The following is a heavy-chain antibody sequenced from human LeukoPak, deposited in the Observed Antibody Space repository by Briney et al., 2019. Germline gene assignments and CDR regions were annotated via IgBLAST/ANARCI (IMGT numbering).Heavy chain of an antibody. CDR3: ARIAAAGFNGFDP. J-gene: IGHJ5*02. CDR2: ISSSSYI. CDR1: GFTFSSYS. Sequence: PGGSLRLSCAASGFTFSSYSMNWVRQAPGKGLEWVSSISSSSYIYYADSVKGRFTISRDNAKNSLYLQMNSLRAEDTAVYYCARIAAAGFNGFDPWGQGTLVTVSS. D-gene: IGHD6-13*01. V-gene: IGHV3-21*01.